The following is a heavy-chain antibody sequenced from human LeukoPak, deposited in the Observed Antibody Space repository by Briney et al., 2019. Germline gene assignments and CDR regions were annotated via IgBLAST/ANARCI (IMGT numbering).Heavy chain of an antibody. V-gene: IGHV3-23*01. CDR1: GFSFSTYD. CDR2: ITANTRGRIT. Sequence: PGGSLRLSCVTSGFSFSTYDMSWVRQAPGKGLEWVSGITANTRGRITYFADSVKGRFTISRDSSKDTLYLQMNSLRAEDTAVYFCARGGYFSFDYWGQGTLVTVSS. CDR3: ARGGYFSFDY. J-gene: IGHJ4*02. D-gene: IGHD2/OR15-2a*01.